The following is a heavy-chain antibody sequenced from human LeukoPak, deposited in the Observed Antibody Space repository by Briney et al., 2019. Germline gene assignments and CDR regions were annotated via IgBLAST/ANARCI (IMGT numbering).Heavy chain of an antibody. CDR2: ISWNSRSI. D-gene: IGHD6-19*01. CDR3: AKENGYSSG. CDR1: GFTFDDYA. Sequence: PGGSLRLSCAASGFTFDDYAMHWVRQAPGKGLEWVSSISWNSRSIGYADSVKGRLTISRDNAKNSLYLQMNSLRAEDTALYYCAKENGYSSGWGQGTLVTVSS. J-gene: IGHJ4*02. V-gene: IGHV3-9*01.